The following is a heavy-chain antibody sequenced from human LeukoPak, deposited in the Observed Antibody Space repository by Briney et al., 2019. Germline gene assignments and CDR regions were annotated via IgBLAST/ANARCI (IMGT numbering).Heavy chain of an antibody. D-gene: IGHD3-22*01. CDR1: GFTFSSYA. Sequence: GGSLRLSCAASGFTFSSYAMSWVRQAPGKGLEWVSAVSGRADSTCYADSVKGRFTVSRDNSKNTVFLQMSSLGAEDSAQYYCAKSVDSRGYWFERGADFWGQGTVVTVSS. J-gene: IGHJ4*02. CDR3: AKSVDSRGYWFERGADF. CDR2: VSGRADST. V-gene: IGHV3-23*01.